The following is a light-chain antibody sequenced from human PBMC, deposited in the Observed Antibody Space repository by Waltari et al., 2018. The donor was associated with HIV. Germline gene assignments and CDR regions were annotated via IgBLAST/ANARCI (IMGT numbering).Light chain of an antibody. CDR3: QSFETGTQV. Sequence: KFMLTQPHSMSESPGKTVTISCTRTSGSIDSNYVQWFQQRPGSAPTTVIFDDDRSPSGVPARCSGSIDKSSNSASLTISGLRPEDEADYYCQSFETGTQVFGGGTKLTVL. CDR2: DDD. J-gene: IGLJ3*02. V-gene: IGLV6-57*03. CDR1: SGSIDSNY.